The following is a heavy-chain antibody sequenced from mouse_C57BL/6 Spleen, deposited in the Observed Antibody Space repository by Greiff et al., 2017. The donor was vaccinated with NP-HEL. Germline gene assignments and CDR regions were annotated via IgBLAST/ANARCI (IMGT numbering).Heavy chain of an antibody. CDR1: GYTFTSYW. J-gene: IGHJ4*01. CDR3: ARDSATPSSMDY. Sequence: VQLQQPGAELVRPGSSVKLSCKASGYTFTSYWMHWVKQRPIQGLEWIGNIDPSDSETHYNQKFKDKATLTVDKSSSTAYMQLSSLTSEDSAVYYCARDSATPSSMDYWGQGTSVTVSS. V-gene: IGHV1-52*01. CDR2: IDPSDSET. D-gene: IGHD3-2*01.